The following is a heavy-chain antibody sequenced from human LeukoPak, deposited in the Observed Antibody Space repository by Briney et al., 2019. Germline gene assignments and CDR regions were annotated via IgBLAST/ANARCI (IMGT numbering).Heavy chain of an antibody. CDR2: ITWDSDTK. D-gene: IGHD4-17*01. V-gene: IGHV3-9*03. CDR3: ARTYGDYDDVFYI. CDR1: GFTFDHYA. J-gene: IGHJ3*02. Sequence: PGGSLRLSCAASGFTFDHYAMHWVRQPPGKGLEWVSGITWDSDTKGYADSVKGRFTISRDNAKNSLYLQMNYLRTEDMAVYYWARTYGDYDDVFYIGGQGTVVIVSS.